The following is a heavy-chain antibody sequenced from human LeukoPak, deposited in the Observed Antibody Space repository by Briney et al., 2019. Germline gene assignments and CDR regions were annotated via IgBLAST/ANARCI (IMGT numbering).Heavy chain of an antibody. D-gene: IGHD6-13*01. CDR2: ISGSGGST. CDR1: GFTFSSYG. Sequence: PGGSLRLSCAASGFTFSSYGMSWVRQAPGKGLEWVSAISGSGGSTYYADSVKGRFTISRDNSKNTPYLQMNSLRAEDTAVYYCAKDRPPFAWFGIAAADNYFDYWGQGTLVTVSS. J-gene: IGHJ4*02. CDR3: AKDRPPFAWFGIAAADNYFDY. V-gene: IGHV3-23*01.